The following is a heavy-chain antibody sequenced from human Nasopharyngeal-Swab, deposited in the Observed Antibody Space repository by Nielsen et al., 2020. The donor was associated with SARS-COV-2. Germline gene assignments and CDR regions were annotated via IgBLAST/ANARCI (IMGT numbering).Heavy chain of an antibody. Sequence: SVKVSCKASGFTFSGSAVQWVRQARGQRLEWIGWIVLGIDKTDYAHKFQDRVTITRDMSASTVSMQLSSLRSEDTALYYCATLSAPRDGNNRAPMGWGQGTLVTVSS. D-gene: IGHD5-24*01. V-gene: IGHV1-58*01. CDR2: IVLGIDKT. CDR1: GFTFSGSA. CDR3: ATLSAPRDGNNRAPMG. J-gene: IGHJ4*02.